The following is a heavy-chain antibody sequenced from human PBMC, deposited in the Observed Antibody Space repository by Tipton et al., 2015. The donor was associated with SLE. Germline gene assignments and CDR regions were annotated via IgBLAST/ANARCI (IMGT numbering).Heavy chain of an antibody. D-gene: IGHD5-12*01. CDR2: FYYGKST. CDR3: ARLISAYDCNFDY. V-gene: IGHV4-39*07. Sequence: TLSLTCTVSGGSISSSSFYWGWIRQPPGKGLEWIGSFYYGKSTFYNPSLKSRVTISVDTSTNRLSLQLSSVTAADTALYYCARLISAYDCNFDYWGQGTLVTVSP. J-gene: IGHJ4*02. CDR1: GGSISSSSFY.